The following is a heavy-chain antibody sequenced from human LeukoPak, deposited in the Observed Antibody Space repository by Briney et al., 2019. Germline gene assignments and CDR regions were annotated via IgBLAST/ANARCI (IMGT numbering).Heavy chain of an antibody. Sequence: GGSLRLSCAASGFTFSDYYMSLIRQAPGKGLEWVSYISSSGSTIYYADSVKGRFTISRDNAKNSLYLQMNSLRAEDTAVYYCAREKVLRFLEWLSPYGMDVWGQGTTVTVSS. CDR1: GFTFSDYY. CDR2: ISSSGSTI. J-gene: IGHJ6*02. V-gene: IGHV3-11*01. D-gene: IGHD3-3*01. CDR3: AREKVLRFLEWLSPYGMDV.